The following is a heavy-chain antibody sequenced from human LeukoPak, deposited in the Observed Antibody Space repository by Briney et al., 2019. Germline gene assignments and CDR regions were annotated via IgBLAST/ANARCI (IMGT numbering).Heavy chain of an antibody. CDR2: IYHSRSP. D-gene: IGHD6-19*01. CDR1: GVSISSSYW. Sequence: SETLSLTCAVSGVSISSSYWWSWLRQPPGKGLEWIGEIYHSRSPHYNPSLKSRVTISIDKSKNQFSLRLNSVTAADTAVYYCARKDYCIGFYTDWGQGTLVTVSS. CDR3: ARKDYCIGFYTD. V-gene: IGHV4-4*02. J-gene: IGHJ4*02.